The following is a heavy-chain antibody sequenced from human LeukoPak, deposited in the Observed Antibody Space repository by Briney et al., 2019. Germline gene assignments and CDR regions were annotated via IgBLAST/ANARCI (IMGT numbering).Heavy chain of an antibody. D-gene: IGHD3-10*01. CDR1: GYTFTNYC. V-gene: IGHV1-46*01. J-gene: IGHJ3*02. CDR3: ARDVSGYYYGSGRYDAFDI. Sequence: ASVKVSCEASGYTFTNYCMHWVRQAPGQGLEWMAIINPTVGSTTFAQKFQGRVIMTRDTSTSTVYMELSSLRSEDTAVYYCARDVSGYYYGSGRYDAFDIWGQGTLVTVSS. CDR2: INPTVGST.